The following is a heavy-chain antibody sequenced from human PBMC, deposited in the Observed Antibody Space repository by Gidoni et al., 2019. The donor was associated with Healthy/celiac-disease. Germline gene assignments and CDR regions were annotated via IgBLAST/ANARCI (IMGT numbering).Heavy chain of an antibody. CDR1: GFTLSSYA. CDR2: SSGSGGNT. V-gene: IGHV3-23*01. CDR3: AKRGSCSSTTCLLSD. Sequence: EVQLLASGGGLVQPGGSLRLSCAASGFTLSSYARGWVRQAPGKGLVWVSTSSGSGGNTYYADSVKSRFTISRDYSRNTVYLHMNSLRAEDTAIYYCAKRGSCSSTTCLLSDWGQGTLVTVSS. D-gene: IGHD2-2*01. J-gene: IGHJ4*02.